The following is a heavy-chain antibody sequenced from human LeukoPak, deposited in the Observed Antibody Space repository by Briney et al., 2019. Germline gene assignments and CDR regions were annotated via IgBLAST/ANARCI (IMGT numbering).Heavy chain of an antibody. Sequence: GGSLRLSCAASGFTFSSYAMSWVRQAPGKGLEWVSAISGSGGSTYYADSVKGRFTISRDNSKNTLYLQMNSLRAEDTAVHYCAKQQYNWNDVLNWFDPWGQGTLVTVSS. CDR1: GFTFSSYA. D-gene: IGHD1-20*01. CDR3: AKQQYNWNDVLNWFDP. CDR2: ISGSGGST. V-gene: IGHV3-23*01. J-gene: IGHJ5*02.